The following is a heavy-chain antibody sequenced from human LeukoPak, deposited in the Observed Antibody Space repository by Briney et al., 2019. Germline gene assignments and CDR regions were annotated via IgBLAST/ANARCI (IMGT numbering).Heavy chain of an antibody. Sequence: PVKVSCKASGGTFSSYAISWVRQAPGQGLEWMGRIIPIFGTANYAQKFQGRVTITTDESTSTAYMELSSLRSEDTAVYYCARGYGDYEAFDIWGQGTMVTVSS. CDR1: GGTFSSYA. D-gene: IGHD4-17*01. V-gene: IGHV1-69*05. CDR2: IIPIFGTA. J-gene: IGHJ3*02. CDR3: ARGYGDYEAFDI.